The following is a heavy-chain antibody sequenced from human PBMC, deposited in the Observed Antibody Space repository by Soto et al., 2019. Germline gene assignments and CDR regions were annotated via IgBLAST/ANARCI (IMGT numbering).Heavy chain of an antibody. CDR2: VYDGGRT. J-gene: IGHJ4*02. V-gene: IGHV4-4*02. Sequence: QVQLQESGPGLVKPSGTLTLTCVVSGGSISNNNWWSWVRQPPGKGLEWIGEVYDGGRTDYNPSLKSRVTMSLDKSNNQFSLKITSVTTADTAGYSCVNRRYHIQFHYWGQGTVVTVS. D-gene: IGHD3-10*01. CDR1: GGSISNNNW. CDR3: VNRRYHIQFHY.